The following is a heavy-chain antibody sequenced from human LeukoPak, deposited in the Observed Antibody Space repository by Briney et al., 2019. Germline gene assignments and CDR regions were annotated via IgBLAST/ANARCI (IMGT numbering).Heavy chain of an antibody. J-gene: IGHJ6*03. CDR1: GGSISSNSYY. CDR3: ARGGTMVRGVIALYYHYYMDV. Sequence: SETLSLTCTVSGGSISSNSYYWGWIRQPPGKGLEWIGSIYYSGSTYYNPSLKSRVTISVDTSKNQFSLKLSSVTAADTAVYYCARGGTMVRGVIALYYHYYMDVWGKGTTVTVSS. V-gene: IGHV4-39*07. D-gene: IGHD3-10*01. CDR2: IYYSGST.